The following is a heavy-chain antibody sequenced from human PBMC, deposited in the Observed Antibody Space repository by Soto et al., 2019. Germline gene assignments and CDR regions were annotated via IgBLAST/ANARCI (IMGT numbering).Heavy chain of an antibody. CDR3: ANGRYYYDSTGYFAY. CDR2: ISGSGGST. D-gene: IGHD3-22*01. J-gene: IGHJ4*02. V-gene: IGHV3-23*01. Sequence: GRPLRLSCAATGFTVNSYVISWVRQAPGKGLEWVSAISGSGGSTYYADSVKGRFTISRDNSQTTLSLQMNSLRAEDTAVYYCANGRYYYDSTGYFAYWGQGTLVTVSS. CDR1: GFTVNSYV.